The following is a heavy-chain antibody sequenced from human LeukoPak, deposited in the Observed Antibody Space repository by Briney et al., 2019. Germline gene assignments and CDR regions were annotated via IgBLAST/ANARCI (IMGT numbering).Heavy chain of an antibody. CDR3: AELGITMIGGV. J-gene: IGHJ6*04. V-gene: IGHV3-48*03. CDR1: GFTFSSYE. CDR2: ISSSGSTI. Sequence: PGGSLSLSCAASGFTFSSYEMDWDSQAPGKGLEWVSYISSSGSTIYYADSVKGRFTISRDNAKNSLYLQMNSLRAEDTAVYYCAELGITMIGGVWGKGTTVTISS. D-gene: IGHD3-10*02.